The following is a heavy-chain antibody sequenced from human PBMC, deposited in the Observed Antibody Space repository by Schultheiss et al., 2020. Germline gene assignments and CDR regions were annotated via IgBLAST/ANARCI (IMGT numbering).Heavy chain of an antibody. J-gene: IGHJ6*02. V-gene: IGHV3-23*01. CDR2: ISGSGGST. Sequence: GESLKISCAASGFTFSSYWMSWVRQAPGKGLEWVSAISGSGGSTYYADSVKGRFTISRDNSKNTLSLQMNSLRTEDTAVYYCARDNGDYEVSTYFLYGLDGWGQGTTVTVSS. CDR3: ARDNGDYEVSTYFLYGLDG. CDR1: GFTFSSYW. D-gene: IGHD4-17*01.